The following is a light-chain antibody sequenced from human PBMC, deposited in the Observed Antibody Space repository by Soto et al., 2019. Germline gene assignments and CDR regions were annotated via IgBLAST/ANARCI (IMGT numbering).Light chain of an antibody. J-gene: IGKJ5*01. CDR3: QQYGSSPIT. CDR2: DAS. CDR1: QSVSRY. Sequence: EIVLTQSPATLSLSPGERATLSCRASQSVSRYVAWYQQKPGQAPRLLIFDASDRATGIPARFSGSGSGTDFTLTISRLEPEDFAVYYCQQYGSSPITFGQGTRLEIK. V-gene: IGKV3-11*01.